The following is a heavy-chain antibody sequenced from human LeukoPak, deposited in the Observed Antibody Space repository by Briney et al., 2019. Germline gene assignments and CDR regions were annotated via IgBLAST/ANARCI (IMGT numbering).Heavy chain of an antibody. CDR2: ISGVAMSI. CDR3: ARGGAQGMDV. CDR1: GFTFSDDY. V-gene: IGHV3-11*01. Sequence: GGSLRLSCAASGFTFSDDYMTSSRQAPGEGRECGSYISGVAMSIYYAHSAKGACTISRDNPKNSVYLQMNSLRVEDTAVYYCARGGAQGMDVWGQGTTVTVSS. J-gene: IGHJ6*02. D-gene: IGHD1-26*01.